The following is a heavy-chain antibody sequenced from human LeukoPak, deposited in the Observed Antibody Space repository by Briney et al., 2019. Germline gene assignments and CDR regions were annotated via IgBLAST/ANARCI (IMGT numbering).Heavy chain of an antibody. J-gene: IGHJ4*02. V-gene: IGHV3-66*02. CDR2: THVTSGE. CDR1: GFTVGTDF. Sequence: PGGSLRLSCAASGFTVGTDFMTWVRQAPGKGLVWLSMTHVTSGEFYADSVRGRFTLSIDGSKNTLDLQMNSLTTEDTAVYYCANRVSWGQGTLVTVSS. CDR3: ANRVS.